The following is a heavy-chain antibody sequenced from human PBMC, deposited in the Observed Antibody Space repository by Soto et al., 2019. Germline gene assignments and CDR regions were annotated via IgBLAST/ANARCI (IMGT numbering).Heavy chain of an antibody. J-gene: IGHJ4*02. CDR2: ISGSGDFT. CDR3: AKTQNDILDY. V-gene: IGHV3-23*01. CDR1: GFTFSSYA. Sequence: EVQLLESGGGLVQPGGSLRLSCAASGFTFSSYAMSWVRQAPGKGLEWVSVISGSGDFTFYADSVKGRFTISRDNSKNSLYRQMNSLRAEDTAVYYCAKTQNDILDYCGQGTLVTVSS. D-gene: IGHD3-9*01.